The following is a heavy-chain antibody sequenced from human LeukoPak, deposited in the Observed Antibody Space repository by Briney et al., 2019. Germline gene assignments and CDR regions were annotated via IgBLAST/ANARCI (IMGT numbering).Heavy chain of an antibody. CDR1: GYTFTSYA. V-gene: IGHV1-3*01. Sequence: GASVKVSCTASGYTFTSYAMHWVRQAPGQRLEWMGWINAGNGNTKYSQKFQGRVTITRDTSASTAYMELSSLRSEDTAVYYCARVGGSYYYFDYWGQGTLVTVSS. CDR2: INAGNGNT. CDR3: ARVGGSYYYFDY. D-gene: IGHD1-26*01. J-gene: IGHJ4*02.